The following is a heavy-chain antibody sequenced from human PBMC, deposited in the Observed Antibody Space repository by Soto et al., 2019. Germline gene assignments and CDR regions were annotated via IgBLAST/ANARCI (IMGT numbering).Heavy chain of an antibody. D-gene: IGHD2-2*01. J-gene: IGHJ5*02. V-gene: IGHV3-30*03. CDR2: ISYDGSIK. CDR3: VRDRNYCSSTSCQVWFDP. CDR1: GFTFSSYG. Sequence: PGGSLRLSCAASGFTFSSYGMHWVRQAPGKGLEWVAVISYDGSIKYYADSVKGRFTISRDNSKNTLYLQMNSLRAEDTAVYYCVRDRNYCSSTSCQVWFDPWGQGTLVTVSS.